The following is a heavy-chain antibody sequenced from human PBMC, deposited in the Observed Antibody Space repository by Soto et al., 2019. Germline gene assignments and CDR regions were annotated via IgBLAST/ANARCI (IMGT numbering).Heavy chain of an antibody. CDR1: GYTFTSYA. J-gene: IGHJ4*02. Sequence: ASVKVSCKASGYTFTSYAMYWVRQAPGQSLEWMGWINTGKGNSKYSQNFQGRVTITSDTSASTAYMDLSRLRSEDTAMYYCEKVRKSAAIDHFDYWGQGTLVTVSS. CDR2: INTGKGNS. CDR3: EKVRKSAAIDHFDY. V-gene: IGHV1-3*04. D-gene: IGHD6-13*01.